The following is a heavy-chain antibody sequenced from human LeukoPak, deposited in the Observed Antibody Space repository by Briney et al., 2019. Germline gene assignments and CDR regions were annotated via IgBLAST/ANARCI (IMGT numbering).Heavy chain of an antibody. Sequence: SETLSLTCTVAGGSITTRGFYWAWIRRPPGKGLEWIGNIYARGSTTYSPSLKSRVTTSIDTSKNHFSLRLTSVTAADAAVYYCARWAEYQLPFSYYYMDVWGKGTTVTVSS. CDR2: IYARGST. V-gene: IGHV4-61*05. J-gene: IGHJ6*03. D-gene: IGHD2-2*01. CDR1: GGSITTRGFY. CDR3: ARWAEYQLPFSYYYMDV.